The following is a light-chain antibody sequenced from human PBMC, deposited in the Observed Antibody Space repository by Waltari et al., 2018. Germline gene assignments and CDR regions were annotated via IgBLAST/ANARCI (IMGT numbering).Light chain of an antibody. CDR1: QSISTY. J-gene: IGKJ1*01. V-gene: IGKV1-39*01. CDR3: QQSYISPWT. Sequence: DIKMTESPYSMYESVGDRVTITCRASQSISTYLNLYQQKAGKAPNLLIYAAFNLQSGVPSRFICSGSVTNFTLTISSLQPEDFSTYYCQQSYISPWTFGQGTKVDIK. CDR2: AAF.